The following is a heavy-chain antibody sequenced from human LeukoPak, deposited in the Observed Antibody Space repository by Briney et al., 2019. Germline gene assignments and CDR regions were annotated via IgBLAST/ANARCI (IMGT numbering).Heavy chain of an antibody. V-gene: IGHV4-4*07. CDR2: IYISGNT. J-gene: IGHJ4*02. D-gene: IGHD3-22*01. CDR1: GGSLSGYY. CDR3: ARSNLGSYDQSGYYHY. Sequence: SETLSLTCTVSGGSLSGYYWNWIRQPAGKGLEWIGRIYISGNTWYKPSLQSRVTMSVDTSKNQFSLKMSSLTAEDTAVYYCARSNLGSYDQSGYYHYWGQGTRVTVSS.